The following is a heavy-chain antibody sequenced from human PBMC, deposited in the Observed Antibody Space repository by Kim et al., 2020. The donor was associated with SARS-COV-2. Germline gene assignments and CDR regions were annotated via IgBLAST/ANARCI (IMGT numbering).Heavy chain of an antibody. V-gene: IGHV3-23*01. CDR2: IIGSGDDR. D-gene: IGHD5-12*01. CDR1: GFTFSNYA. CDR3: AKGGKSCYDDLNWLAP. J-gene: IGHJ5*02. Sequence: GGSLRLSCAASGFTFSNYAMSWVRQAPGKGLVWVSEIIGSGDDRIYADSVKGRFTISRDNSKNTMYLQMNSLRDEDTAVYYCAKGGKSCYDDLNWLAPWGQGILVTLSS.